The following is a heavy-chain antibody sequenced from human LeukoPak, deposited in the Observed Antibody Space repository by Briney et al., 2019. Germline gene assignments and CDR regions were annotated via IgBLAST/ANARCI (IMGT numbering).Heavy chain of an antibody. CDR1: GFTFSNAW. CDR2: IKSKTDGGTT. D-gene: IGHD3-22*01. CDR3: TTDRSLYYDSSGYYYRLDY. J-gene: IGHJ4*02. Sequence: GGSLRLSCAASGFTFSNAWMSWVRQAPGKGLEWVGRIKSKTDGGTTDYAAPVKGRFTISRDDSKNTLYLQMNSLKTEDTAVYYCTTDRSLYYDSSGYYYRLDYWGQGTLVTVSS. V-gene: IGHV3-15*01.